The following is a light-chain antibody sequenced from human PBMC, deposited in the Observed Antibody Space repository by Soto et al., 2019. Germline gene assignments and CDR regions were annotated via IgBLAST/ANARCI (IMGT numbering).Light chain of an antibody. CDR1: SSDIGIYNF. CDR3: CSYAGSFTLL. V-gene: IGLV2-11*01. Sequence: QSALTQPASVSGSPGQSITIFCTGTSSDIGIYNFVSWYQQHPGKAPKLMIYDVSKRPSGVPDRFSGSKSGNTASLTISGLQAEDEGDYYCCSYAGSFTLLFGGGTKLTVL. J-gene: IGLJ2*01. CDR2: DVS.